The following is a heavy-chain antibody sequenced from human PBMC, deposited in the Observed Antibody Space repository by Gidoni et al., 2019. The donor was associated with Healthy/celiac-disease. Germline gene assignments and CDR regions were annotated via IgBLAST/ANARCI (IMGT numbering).Heavy chain of an antibody. V-gene: IGHV1-24*01. Sequence: QVHLVQSGAEVKKPGASVKVSCKVSGYTLSELSMHWVRQAPGKGLEWMGGFDPEEGEIIYAQKFQGRVTMTEDTSTDTAYMELSSLRSEDMAVYYCATDEGTGWFDPWGQGTLVTVSS. J-gene: IGHJ5*02. CDR3: ATDEGTGWFDP. CDR1: GYTLSELS. D-gene: IGHD3-10*01. CDR2: FDPEEGEI.